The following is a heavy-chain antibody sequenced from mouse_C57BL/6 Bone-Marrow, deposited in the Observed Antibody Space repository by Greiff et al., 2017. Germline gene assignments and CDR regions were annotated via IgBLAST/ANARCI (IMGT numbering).Heavy chain of an antibody. Sequence: VKLMESGAELVRPGASVTLSCKASGYTFTDYEMHWVKPTPVHGLEWIGAIDPETGGTAYNQQFKGKAILTADKSSSTAYMELRSLTSEDSAVYYCTRGGDITTVVADYWGQGTTLTVSS. V-gene: IGHV1-15*01. CDR2: IDPETGGT. CDR1: GYTFTDYE. J-gene: IGHJ2*01. CDR3: TRGGDITTVVADY. D-gene: IGHD1-1*01.